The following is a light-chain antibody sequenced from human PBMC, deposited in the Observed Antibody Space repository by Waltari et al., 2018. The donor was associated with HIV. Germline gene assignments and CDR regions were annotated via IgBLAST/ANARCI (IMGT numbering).Light chain of an antibody. CDR3: QSYDSSNPVV. CDR1: SRHISSNY. CDR2: EDN. Sequence: NFMLTQPLSASESPGPTVTIPCTRSSRHISSNYVQSHQQRPGSSPTTVIYEDNQRPSRVPDRFSGSIDSSSNSASLTISGLKTEDEADYYCQSYDSSNPVVFGGGTKLTVL. J-gene: IGLJ2*01. V-gene: IGLV6-57*01.